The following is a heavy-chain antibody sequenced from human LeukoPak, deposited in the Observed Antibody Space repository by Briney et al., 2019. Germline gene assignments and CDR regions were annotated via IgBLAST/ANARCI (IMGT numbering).Heavy chain of an antibody. CDR3: ARVVYCDGDCYSEFDY. V-gene: IGHV4-39*07. J-gene: IGHJ4*02. D-gene: IGHD2-21*02. CDR2: SSYSGSA. CDR1: GGSISSSSYC. Sequence: SQTLSLTCTVAGGSISSSSYCCGWVRRPPGKGLDRIGRSSYSGSAYYIPSLKSRVAIAVEPSKNQCSLKLTSVTAADTAVYYWARVVYCDGDCYSEFDYWGQGTLVTVSS.